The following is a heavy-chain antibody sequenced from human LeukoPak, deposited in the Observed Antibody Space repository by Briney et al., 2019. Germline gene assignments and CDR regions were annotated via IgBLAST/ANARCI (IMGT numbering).Heavy chain of an antibody. CDR1: GFILRNYG. J-gene: IGHJ4*02. D-gene: IGHD5-24*01. CDR3: AKDQPGDDYNSI. CDR2: VHGRN. V-gene: IGHV3-23*01. Sequence: PGGSLRLSCAASGFILRNYGMSWVRQAPGKRLEWVSTVHGRNYYADTVKGRFVISRDDSRSTLYLQMDNLRVEDTAVYYCAKDQPGDDYNSIWGQGTLVTVSS.